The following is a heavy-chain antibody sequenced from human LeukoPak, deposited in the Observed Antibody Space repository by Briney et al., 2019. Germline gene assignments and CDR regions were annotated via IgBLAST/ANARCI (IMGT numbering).Heavy chain of an antibody. CDR3: EIDLGYCSSTSCYTFFDY. D-gene: IGHD2-2*02. J-gene: IGHJ4*02. Sequence: ASVKVSCKASGYTFTGYYMHWVRQAPEQGLEWMGWINPNSGGTNYAQKFQGRVTMTRDTSISTAYMELSRLSSDDTAVYYCEIDLGYCSSTSCYTFFDYWGQGTLVTVSS. CDR1: GYTFTGYY. CDR2: INPNSGGT. V-gene: IGHV1-2*02.